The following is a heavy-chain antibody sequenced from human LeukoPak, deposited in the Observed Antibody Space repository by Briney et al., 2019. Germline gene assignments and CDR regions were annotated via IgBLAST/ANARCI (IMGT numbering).Heavy chain of an antibody. V-gene: IGHV3-21*01. D-gene: IGHD4-17*01. CDR1: GFTFSSYS. J-gene: IGHJ3*02. CDR2: ISSSSSYI. Sequence: GGSLRLSCAASGFTFSSYSMNWARQAPGKGLEWVSSISSSSSYIYYADSVKGRFTISRDNAKNSLYLQMNSLRAEDTAVYYCARDDDYGDYGDAFDIWAKGQWSPSLQ. CDR3: ARDDDYGDYGDAFDI.